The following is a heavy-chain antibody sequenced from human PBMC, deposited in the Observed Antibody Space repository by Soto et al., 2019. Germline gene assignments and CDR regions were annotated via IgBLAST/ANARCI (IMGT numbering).Heavy chain of an antibody. Sequence: GASVKVSCKASGYTFTSYAMHWVRQAPGQRLEWMGWINAGNGNTKYSQKFQGRVTITRDTSASTAYMELSSLRSEDTAVYYCARGVRRDGYNLAYWGQRTLVTVSS. V-gene: IGHV1-3*01. CDR1: GYTFTSYA. CDR2: INAGNGNT. J-gene: IGHJ4*02. CDR3: ARGVRRDGYNLAY. D-gene: IGHD5-12*01.